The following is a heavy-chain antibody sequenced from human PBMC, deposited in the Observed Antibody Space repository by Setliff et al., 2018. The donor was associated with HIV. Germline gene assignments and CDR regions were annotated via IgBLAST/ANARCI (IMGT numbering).Heavy chain of an antibody. Sequence: SVKVSCKAFGGTFSSHVVTWVRQAPGQGLECMGVIIPMFGTANYAQKFQGRVSITADESTNTAYMELTSLRSEDTAVYYCARGVTTIQYWGQGSLVTVSS. V-gene: IGHV1-69*13. J-gene: IGHJ4*02. CDR3: ARGVTTIQY. CDR2: IIPMFGTA. D-gene: IGHD4-4*01. CDR1: GGTFSSHV.